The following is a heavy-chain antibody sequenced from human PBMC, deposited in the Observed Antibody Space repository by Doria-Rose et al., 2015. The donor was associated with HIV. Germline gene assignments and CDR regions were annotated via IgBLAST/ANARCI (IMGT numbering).Heavy chain of an antibody. Sequence: QESGPVLVKPTETLTLTCTVFGVSLSSPGMGASWIRQPPGKALEWLANIFSDDERSYKTSLKSRLTISRGTSKSQVVLTMTDMDPVDTATYYCARIKSSRWYHKYYFDFWGQGTLVIVSA. D-gene: IGHD6-13*01. CDR1: GVSLSSPGMG. CDR2: IFSDDER. CDR3: ARIKSSRWYHKYYFDF. J-gene: IGHJ4*02. V-gene: IGHV2-26*01.